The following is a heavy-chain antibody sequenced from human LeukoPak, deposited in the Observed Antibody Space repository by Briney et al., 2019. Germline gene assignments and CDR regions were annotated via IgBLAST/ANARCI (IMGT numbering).Heavy chain of an antibody. D-gene: IGHD4-23*01. Sequence: GGSLRLSCAASGFTFSSYAMSWVRQAPGKGLEWVSAISGSGGSTYYADSVKGRFTISRDNSKNTLYLQMNSLRAEDTAVYYCARIPGGNWRGYFDYWGQGTLVTVSS. CDR2: ISGSGGST. CDR1: GFTFSSYA. V-gene: IGHV3-23*01. CDR3: ARIPGGNWRGYFDY. J-gene: IGHJ4*02.